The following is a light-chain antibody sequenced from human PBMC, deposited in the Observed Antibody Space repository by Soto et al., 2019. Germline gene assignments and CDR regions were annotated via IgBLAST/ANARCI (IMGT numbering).Light chain of an antibody. V-gene: IGKV1-39*01. CDR2: VAS. J-gene: IGKJ1*01. CDR3: QQNQDIPPT. Sequence: DIQMTQSPSSLSASVGDRVTVTCRASQSIDTYLNWYQQRPGQAPKLLIYVASTWPSGVPSQFSGSGSGTHFTLTISSLQPEDFATYYCQQNQDIPPTFGQGTRVERK. CDR1: QSIDTY.